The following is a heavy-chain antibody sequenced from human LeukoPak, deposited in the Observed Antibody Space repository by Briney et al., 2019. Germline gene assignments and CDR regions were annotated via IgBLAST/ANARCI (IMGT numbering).Heavy chain of an antibody. CDR3: AKDAKRWLRFFDY. J-gene: IGHJ4*02. Sequence: GGSLRLSCAASGFTVSSNYMSWVRQAPGKGLEWVSVIYSGGSTYYADSVKGRFTISRDNSKNSLYLQMNSLRAEDTALHYCAKDAKRWLRFFDYWGQGTLVTVSS. V-gene: IGHV3-53*05. D-gene: IGHD5-24*01. CDR1: GFTVSSNY. CDR2: IYSGGST.